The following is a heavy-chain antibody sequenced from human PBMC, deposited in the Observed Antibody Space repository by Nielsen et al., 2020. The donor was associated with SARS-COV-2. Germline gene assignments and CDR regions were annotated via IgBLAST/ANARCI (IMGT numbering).Heavy chain of an antibody. D-gene: IGHD3-22*01. Sequence: GESLKISCAASGFTFSSYAMSWVRQAPGKGLEWVSVIYSGGSTYYADSVKGRFTISRDNSKNTLYLQMNSLRAEDTAVYYCARTSGGEGYYDSSGYFNYWGQGTLVTVSS. CDR1: GFTFSSYA. CDR2: IYSGGST. CDR3: ARTSGGEGYYDSSGYFNY. V-gene: IGHV3-53*01. J-gene: IGHJ4*02.